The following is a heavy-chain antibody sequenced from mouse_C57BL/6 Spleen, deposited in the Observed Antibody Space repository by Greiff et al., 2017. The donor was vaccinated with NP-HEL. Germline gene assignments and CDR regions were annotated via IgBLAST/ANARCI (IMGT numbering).Heavy chain of an antibody. Sequence: VQLQQSGPELVKPGASVKISCKASGYAFSSSWMNWVKQRPGKGLEWIGRIYPGDGDTNYNGKFKGKATLTADKSSSTADMQLSSLTSENSAVYFCARGVTTVPFDSWVQGTTLTVSS. V-gene: IGHV1-82*01. CDR3: ARGVTTVPFDS. D-gene: IGHD1-1*01. CDR1: GYAFSSSW. J-gene: IGHJ2*01. CDR2: IYPGDGDT.